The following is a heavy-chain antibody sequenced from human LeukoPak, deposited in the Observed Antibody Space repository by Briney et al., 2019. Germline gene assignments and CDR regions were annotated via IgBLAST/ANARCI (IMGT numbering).Heavy chain of an antibody. V-gene: IGHV4-59*01. J-gene: IGHJ6*03. CDR3: ARGSVPNLWFGELFTQGDYYYYMDV. CDR2: IYYSGNT. Sequence: SETLSLTCTVSGGSISGYFWSWIRQPPGKGLEWIGYIYYSGNTNYNPSLKSRVTISVDTSKNQFSLKLSSVTAADTAVYYCARGSVPNLWFGELFTQGDYYYYMDVWGKGTTVTISS. D-gene: IGHD3-10*01. CDR1: GGSISGYF.